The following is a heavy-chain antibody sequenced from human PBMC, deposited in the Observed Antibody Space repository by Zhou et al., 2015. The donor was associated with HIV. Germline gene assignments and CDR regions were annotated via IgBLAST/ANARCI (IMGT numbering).Heavy chain of an antibody. Sequence: QVQLVQSGAEVKKPGSSVKVSCKASGGTFSSYAISWVRQAPGQGLEWMGGIIPIFGTANYAQKFQGRVTITADESTSTAYMELSSLRSEDTAVYYCASAPASTRVRSYDFSRRAGGDYWGQGTLVTVSS. V-gene: IGHV1-69*01. CDR3: ASAPASTRVRSYDFSRRAGGDY. J-gene: IGHJ4*02. D-gene: IGHD3-3*01. CDR2: IIPIFGTA. CDR1: GGTFSSYA.